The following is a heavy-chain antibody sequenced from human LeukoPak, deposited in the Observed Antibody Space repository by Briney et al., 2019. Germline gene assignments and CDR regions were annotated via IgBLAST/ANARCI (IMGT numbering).Heavy chain of an antibody. J-gene: IGHJ4*02. D-gene: IGHD3-10*01. V-gene: IGHV1-2*02. CDR2: INPNSGGT. Sequence: AASVKVSCKASGYTFTGYYMHWVRQAPAQGLEWMGWINPNSGGTNYAQKFQGRVTMTRDTSISTAYMELSRLRSDDTAVYYCARLYYGSGSPFDYWGQGTLVTVSS. CDR1: GYTFTGYY. CDR3: ARLYYGSGSPFDY.